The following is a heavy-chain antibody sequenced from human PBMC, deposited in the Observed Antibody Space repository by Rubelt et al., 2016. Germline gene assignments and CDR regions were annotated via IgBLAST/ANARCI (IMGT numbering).Heavy chain of an antibody. CDR1: GGTFSSYA. J-gene: IGHJ5*02. Sequence: QVQLVQSGAEVKKPGSSVKVSCKASGGTFSSYAISWVRQAPGQGLEWMGRIIPILGIANYAQKLQGRVTMTTDTSTSTAYMELRCLRSDDTAVYYCARCYGSGSYGNWFDPWGQGTLVTVSS. CDR3: ARCYGSGSYGNWFDP. V-gene: IGHV1-69*04. D-gene: IGHD3-10*01. CDR2: IIPILGIA.